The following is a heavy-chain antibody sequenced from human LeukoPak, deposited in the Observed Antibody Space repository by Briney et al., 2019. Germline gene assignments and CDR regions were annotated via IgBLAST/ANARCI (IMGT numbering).Heavy chain of an antibody. CDR1: GYTFTSYD. CDR3: ARLFGSNYGMDV. J-gene: IGHJ6*02. Sequence: ASAKVSCKASGYTFTSYDINWVRQATGQGLEWMGWMNPNSGNTGYAQRFQGRVTMTRNTSISTAYMELSSLRSEDTAVYYCARLFGSNYGMDVWGQGTTVTVSS. V-gene: IGHV1-8*01. CDR2: MNPNSGNT. D-gene: IGHD3-16*01.